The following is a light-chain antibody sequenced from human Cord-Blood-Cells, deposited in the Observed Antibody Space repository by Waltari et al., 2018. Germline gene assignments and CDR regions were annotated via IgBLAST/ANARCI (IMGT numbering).Light chain of an antibody. CDR3: QQSYSTSPIT. CDR1: QSISSY. V-gene: IGKV1-39*01. Sequence: DIQMTQSPSSLSASVGDRVTITCRASQSISSYLNWYQQKPGKAPKLLIYAASSLQSGVPSRFSGSGSGTDFTLTISSLQPEDFATYYCQQSYSTSPITVGQGTRLEIK. J-gene: IGKJ5*01. CDR2: AAS.